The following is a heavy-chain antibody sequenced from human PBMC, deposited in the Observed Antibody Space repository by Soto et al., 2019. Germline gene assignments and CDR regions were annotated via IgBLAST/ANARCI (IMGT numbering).Heavy chain of an antibody. CDR3: AGWNGFGDY. D-gene: IGHD1-1*01. V-gene: IGHV3-23*01. Sequence: EVQLLGSGGGLVQPGGSLRLSCAASGFSISTYGVTWVRQAPGKGLEWVSGFSGGDGGTHYADSVKGRFTISRDNSKNTAYLLMNSLRTDDTAVYYCAGWNGFGDYWGQGTRVTVSS. CDR2: FSGGDGGT. CDR1: GFSISTYG. J-gene: IGHJ4*02.